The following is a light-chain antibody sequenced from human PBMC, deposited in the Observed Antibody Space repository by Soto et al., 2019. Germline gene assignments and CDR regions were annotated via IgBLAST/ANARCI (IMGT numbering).Light chain of an antibody. CDR3: SSYTGSTVI. J-gene: IGLJ2*01. V-gene: IGLV2-14*01. Sequence: QSVLTQPASVSGSPGQSITVSCTGTISDVGGNNFVSWYQQHPGKAPRLMIYDVTNRPSGVSNRFSGSKSGNTASLTISGLQAEDEAHYYCSSYTGSTVIFGGGTKLTVL. CDR2: DVT. CDR1: ISDVGGNNF.